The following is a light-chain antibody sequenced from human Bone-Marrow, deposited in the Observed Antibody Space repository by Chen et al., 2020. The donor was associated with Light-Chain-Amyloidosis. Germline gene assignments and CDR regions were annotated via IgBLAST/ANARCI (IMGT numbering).Light chain of an antibody. V-gene: IGKV3-20*01. Sequence: DIVLTQSPGTLSVSPGESATLSCRASQRVASDYFAWYQQKPGQAPRLLIFDISKRATGVSVRFSGSGSETDFTRTISRVEPEDLAMYYCLQYGSSIRTFGQGTRLDIQ. CDR1: QRVASDY. CDR2: DIS. J-gene: IGKJ2*01. CDR3: LQYGSSIRT.